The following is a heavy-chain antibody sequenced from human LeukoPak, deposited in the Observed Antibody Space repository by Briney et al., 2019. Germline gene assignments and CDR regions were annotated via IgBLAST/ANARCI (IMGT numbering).Heavy chain of an antibody. CDR1: GFTFDDYA. CDR3: AKDLAPSGYSSGRFVGGFDY. D-gene: IGHD6-19*01. V-gene: IGHV3-9*01. J-gene: IGHJ4*02. CDR2: ISWNSGSI. Sequence: GGSLRLSCAASGFTFDDYAMHWVRQAPGKGLEWVSGISWNSGSIGYADSVKGRFTISRDNAKNSLYLQMNSLRAEDTALYYCAKDLAPSGYSSGRFVGGFDYWGQGTLVTVSS.